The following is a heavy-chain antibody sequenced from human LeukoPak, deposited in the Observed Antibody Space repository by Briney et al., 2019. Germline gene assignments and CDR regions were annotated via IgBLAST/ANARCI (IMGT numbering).Heavy chain of an antibody. V-gene: IGHV4-39*07. CDR2: IYYSGST. CDR1: GGSISSGDYY. CDR3: ARRGQLRWNYMDV. D-gene: IGHD6-6*01. J-gene: IGHJ6*03. Sequence: PSQTLSLTCTVSGGSISSGDYYWSWIRQPPGKGLEWIGSIYYSGSTYYNPSLKSRVTISVDTSKNQFSLKLSSVTAADTAVYYCARRGQLRWNYMDVWGKGTTVTVSS.